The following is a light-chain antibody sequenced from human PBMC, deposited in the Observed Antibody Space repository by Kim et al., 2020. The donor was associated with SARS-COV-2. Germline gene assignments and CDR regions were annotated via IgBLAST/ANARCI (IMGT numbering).Light chain of an antibody. CDR1: SSNSGAGYD. CDR3: QSYDSSLSGSV. J-gene: IGLJ3*02. Sequence: QSVTSACTGSSSNSGAGYDVHWYQQLPGTAPKRLIYGNSNRRSGVPDRFSGSRSGTSASLAITGLQAEDEADYYCQSYDSSLSGSVFGGGTKLTVL. V-gene: IGLV1-40*01. CDR2: GNS.